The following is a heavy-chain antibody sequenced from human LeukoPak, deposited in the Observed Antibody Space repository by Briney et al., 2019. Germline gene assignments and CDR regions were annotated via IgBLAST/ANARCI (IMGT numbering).Heavy chain of an antibody. V-gene: IGHV3-23*01. CDR2: ISGSGGST. CDR3: AKDVIYLFDY. J-gene: IGHJ4*02. D-gene: IGHD2-2*02. CDR1: GFTFSSYG. Sequence: PGGSLRLSCAASGFTFSSYGMSWVRQAPGKGLEWVSAISGSGGSTYYADSVKGRFTVSRDNSKNTLYLQMNSLRAEDTAVYYCAKDVIYLFDYWGQGTLVTVSS.